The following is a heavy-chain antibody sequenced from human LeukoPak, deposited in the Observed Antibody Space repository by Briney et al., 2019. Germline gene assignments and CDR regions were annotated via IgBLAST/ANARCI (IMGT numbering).Heavy chain of an antibody. J-gene: IGHJ2*01. Sequence: SETLSLTCAVSGGSISSSNWWSWVRQPPGKGLEWIGEIYHSGSTNYNPSLESRVTISVDKSKNQFSLKLSSVTAADTAVYYCASKLSSGYYWYFDLWGRGTLVTVSS. D-gene: IGHD3-22*01. CDR3: ASKLSSGYYWYFDL. CDR1: GGSISSSNW. V-gene: IGHV4-4*02. CDR2: IYHSGST.